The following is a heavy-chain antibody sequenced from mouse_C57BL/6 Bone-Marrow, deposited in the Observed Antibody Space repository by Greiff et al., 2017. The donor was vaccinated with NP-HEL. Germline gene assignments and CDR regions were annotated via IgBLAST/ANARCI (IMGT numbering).Heavy chain of an antibody. CDR1: GYTFTSYW. CDR3: SRNYDFGSSSSYYFDY. J-gene: IGHJ2*01. Sequence: QVQLQQPGAELVKPGASVKLSCKASGYTFTSYWMHWVKQRPGQGLEWIGLIHPNSGSTNYNEKFKSKATLTVDKSSSTAYMQLSSLTSENSAVYYCSRNYDFGSSSSYYFDYWGQGTTLTVSS. CDR2: IHPNSGST. D-gene: IGHD1-1*01. V-gene: IGHV1-64*01.